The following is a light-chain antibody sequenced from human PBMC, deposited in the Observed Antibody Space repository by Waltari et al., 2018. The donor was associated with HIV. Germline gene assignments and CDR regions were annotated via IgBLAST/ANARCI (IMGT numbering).Light chain of an antibody. CDR3: QQYFSLPWT. V-gene: IGKV4-1*01. CDR2: WAS. J-gene: IGKJ1*01. Sequence: DIVMTQSPDSLLVSLGERATIHCQSSRGVPYASKRKMYLAWYKQKRGQPPKVLFHWASSRESGVPDRFSASGSGTNFTLTIRSLHAEDVATYFCQQYFSLPWTFGQGTKVEIK. CDR1: RGVPYASKRKMY.